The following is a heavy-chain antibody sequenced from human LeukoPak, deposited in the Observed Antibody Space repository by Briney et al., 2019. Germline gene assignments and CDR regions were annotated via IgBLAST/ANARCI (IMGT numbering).Heavy chain of an antibody. Sequence: GGSLRLSCAASGFTFSSYSMNWVRQAPGKGLEWVSSISSSSSYIYYADSVKGRFTISRDNAKNSLYLQMNSLRAEDTAVYYCARGKRETPYILKYCSGGSCYGMDVWGQGTTVTVSS. V-gene: IGHV3-21*01. J-gene: IGHJ6*02. D-gene: IGHD2-15*01. CDR3: ARGKRETPYILKYCSGGSCYGMDV. CDR2: ISSSSSYI. CDR1: GFTFSSYS.